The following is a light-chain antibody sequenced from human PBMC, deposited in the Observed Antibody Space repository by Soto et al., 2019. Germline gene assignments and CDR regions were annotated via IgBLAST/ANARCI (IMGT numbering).Light chain of an antibody. CDR3: QQYYNSPRT. Sequence: EIVLTQSPGTLSLSPGERATLSCRASQSVSRNFFAWYQQKPGQAPRLLIYGASNRATGIPDRFSGSGSGTDFTLTISRLEPEDFAVYYCQQYYNSPRTFGQGTKVEI. CDR2: GAS. J-gene: IGKJ1*01. V-gene: IGKV3-20*01. CDR1: QSVSRNF.